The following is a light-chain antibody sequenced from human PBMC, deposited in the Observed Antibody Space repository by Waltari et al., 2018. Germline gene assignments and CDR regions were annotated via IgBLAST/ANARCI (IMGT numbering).Light chain of an antibody. Sequence: SYELTQPPSVSVSPGQTARITCSGDELPRQNAYWYQQKSRQAPVLVKYKDKERPSGFPEGCSGSSSGTTVSLTISGVLAEDEADYYCQSLDRSGTVIFGGGTTLTVL. J-gene: IGLJ2*01. CDR2: KDK. CDR3: QSLDRSGTVI. V-gene: IGLV3-25*03. CDR1: ELPRQN.